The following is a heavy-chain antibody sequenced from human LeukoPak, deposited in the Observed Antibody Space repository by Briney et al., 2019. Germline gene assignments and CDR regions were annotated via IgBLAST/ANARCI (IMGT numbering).Heavy chain of an antibody. Sequence: PSETLSLTCAVYGGSFSGYYWSWIRQPPGKGLEWIGEINHSGSTNYNPSLKSRVTISVDTSKNQFSLKLSSVTAADTAVYYCARGRSPDYWGQGTLVTVSS. V-gene: IGHV4-34*01. CDR1: GGSFSGYY. J-gene: IGHJ4*02. CDR2: INHSGST. CDR3: ARGRSPDY.